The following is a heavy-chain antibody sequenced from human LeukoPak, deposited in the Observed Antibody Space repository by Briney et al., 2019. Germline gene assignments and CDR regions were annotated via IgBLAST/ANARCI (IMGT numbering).Heavy chain of an antibody. CDR3: AQHPVAATGWRV. V-gene: IGHV4-39*07. CDR1: GGSISSSSYY. J-gene: IGHJ4*02. D-gene: IGHD2-15*01. CDR2: IYYSGST. Sequence: SETLSLTCTVSGGSISSSSYYWGWIRQPPWKGLEWIGSIYYSGSTYYNPSLKSRVTISVDTSKNQFSLKMSSVTVADTAVYYCAQHPVAATGWRVWGQGTLVTVSS.